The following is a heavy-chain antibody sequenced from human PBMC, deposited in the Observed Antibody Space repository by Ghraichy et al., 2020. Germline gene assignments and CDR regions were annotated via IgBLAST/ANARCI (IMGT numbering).Heavy chain of an antibody. V-gene: IGHV4-39*01. CDR2: IYYSGST. D-gene: IGHD1-26*01. J-gene: IGHJ4*02. CDR3: ARHGSSGVQWELPRPLHFDY. Sequence: SETLSLTCTVSGGSISSSSYYWGWIRQPPGKGLEWIGSIYYSGSTYYNPSLKSRVTISVDTSKNQFSLKLSSVTAADTAVYYCARHGSSGVQWELPRPLHFDYWGQGTLVTVSS. CDR1: GGSISSSSYY.